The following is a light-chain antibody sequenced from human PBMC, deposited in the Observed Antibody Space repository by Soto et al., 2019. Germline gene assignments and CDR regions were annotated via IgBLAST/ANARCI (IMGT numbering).Light chain of an antibody. CDR3: QSYDTSNPLV. J-gene: IGLJ3*02. CDR1: SGSIGSSY. V-gene: IGLV6-57*01. Sequence: NFMLTQPHSVSESPGKTVTISCTRSSGSIGSSYVQWYQQRPGSSPTTVIFEDNQRPTGVPVRFSGYIDSSSNSASLVISGLRTEDEADYYCQSYDTSNPLVFGGGTQLTVL. CDR2: EDN.